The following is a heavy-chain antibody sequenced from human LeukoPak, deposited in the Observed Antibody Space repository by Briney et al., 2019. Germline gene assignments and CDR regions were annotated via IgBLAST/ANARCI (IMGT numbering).Heavy chain of an antibody. CDR2: IDTNIGNP. V-gene: IGHV7-4-1*02. CDR1: GYTFTSYG. CDR3: ARGDWKWLRLIEH. J-gene: IGHJ4*02. Sequence: GASVKVSCKAPGYTFTSYGISWVRQAPGQGLEWMGWIDTNIGNPTYAQDFPGRFVFSLDSSVSTAYLQISSLKAEDTAVYFCARGDWKWLRLIEHWGQGTLVTVSS. D-gene: IGHD5-12*01.